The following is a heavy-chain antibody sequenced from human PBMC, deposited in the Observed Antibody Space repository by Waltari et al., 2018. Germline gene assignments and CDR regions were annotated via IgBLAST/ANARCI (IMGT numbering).Heavy chain of an antibody. D-gene: IGHD5-18*01. CDR2: ISSSGSTI. Sequence: EVQLVESGGGLIQPGGSLRLSCAASGFTFSRYELHWVRQAPGKGLEWVSYISSSGSTIYFADSVKGRFTISRDNAKNSLYLQMHSLRAEDTAVYYCARTSYSYGYYYYGMDVWGQGTTVTVSS. V-gene: IGHV3-48*03. CDR1: GFTFSRYE. CDR3: ARTSYSYGYYYYGMDV. J-gene: IGHJ6*02.